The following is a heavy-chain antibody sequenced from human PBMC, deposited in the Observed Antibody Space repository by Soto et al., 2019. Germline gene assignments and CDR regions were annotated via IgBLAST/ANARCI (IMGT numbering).Heavy chain of an antibody. CDR1: GFTFDDYT. J-gene: IGHJ4*02. CDR3: AKGRPARYSGYDAPEWDY. Sequence: EVQLVESGGVVVQPGGSLRLSCAASGFTFDDYTMHWVRQAPGKGLEWVSLISWDGGSTYYADSVKGRFTISRDNSKNSLYLQMNSLRTEDTALYYCAKGRPARYSGYDAPEWDYWGQGTLVTVSS. D-gene: IGHD5-12*01. CDR2: ISWDGGST. V-gene: IGHV3-43*01.